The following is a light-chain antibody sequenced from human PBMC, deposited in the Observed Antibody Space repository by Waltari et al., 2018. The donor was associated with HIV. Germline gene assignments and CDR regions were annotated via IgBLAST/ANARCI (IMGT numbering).Light chain of an antibody. V-gene: IGLV1-44*01. CDR2: SYG. CDR1: RSNIGSNT. CDR3: ATWDDSLNAWV. Sequence: QSVLNQSPSASGTPGQRVIISCSGSRSNIGSNTVTWYQQLPGTAPKLLIYSYGQRPSGVPERFSGSKSATSASLAISGLRSEDEADYYCATWDDSLNAWVFGGGTKLTVL. J-gene: IGLJ3*02.